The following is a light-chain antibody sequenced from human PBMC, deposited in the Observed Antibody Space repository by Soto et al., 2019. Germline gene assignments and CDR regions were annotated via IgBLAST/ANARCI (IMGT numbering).Light chain of an antibody. CDR3: QQSYSTPLT. CDR1: QSISSY. J-gene: IGKJ4*01. CDR2: AAS. Sequence: DIQVTQSPSSLSASVGDRVTIPFPASQSISSYLNWYQQKPGKAPKLLIYAASSLQSVVPSRFSGSGSGTDFTLTISSLQPEDFATYYCQQSYSTPLTFGGGTKV. V-gene: IGKV1-39*01.